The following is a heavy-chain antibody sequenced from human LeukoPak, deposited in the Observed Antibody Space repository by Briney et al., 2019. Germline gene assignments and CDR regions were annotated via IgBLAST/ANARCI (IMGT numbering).Heavy chain of an antibody. CDR3: AKGSSSSWYLFDY. Sequence: PGRSLRLSCAASGFTFSSYGMHWVRQAPGKGLEWVAVISYDGSNKYYADSVKGRFTISRDNSKNTLYLQMNSQRAEDTAVYYCAKGSSSSWYLFDYWGQGTLVTVSS. J-gene: IGHJ4*02. CDR1: GFTFSSYG. V-gene: IGHV3-30*18. CDR2: ISYDGSNK. D-gene: IGHD6-13*01.